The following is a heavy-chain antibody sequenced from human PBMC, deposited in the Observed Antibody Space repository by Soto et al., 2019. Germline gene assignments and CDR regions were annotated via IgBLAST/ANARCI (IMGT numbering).Heavy chain of an antibody. Sequence: GGSLRLSCAASGFTFSSYAMHWVRQAPGKGLEWVAVISYDGSNKYYADSVKGRFTISRDNSKNTLYLQMNSLRAEDTAVYYCARDLIPPALIGERKMVYYYYGMDVWGQGTTVTVSS. D-gene: IGHD7-27*01. CDR2: ISYDGSNK. CDR3: ARDLIPPALIGERKMVYYYYGMDV. CDR1: GFTFSSYA. V-gene: IGHV3-30-3*01. J-gene: IGHJ6*02.